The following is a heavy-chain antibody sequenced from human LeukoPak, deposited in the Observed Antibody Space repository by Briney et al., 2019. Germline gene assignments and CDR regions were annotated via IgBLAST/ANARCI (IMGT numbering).Heavy chain of an antibody. CDR1: GFTFSSYA. D-gene: IGHD5-18*01. CDR3: ARDEIQLWLNY. Sequence: PGGSLRLSCAASGFTFSSYAMSWVRQAPGKGLEWVANIKQDGSEKYYVDSVKGRFTISRDNAKNSLYLQMNSLRAEDTAVYYCARDEIQLWLNYWGQGTLVTVSS. CDR2: IKQDGSEK. J-gene: IGHJ4*02. V-gene: IGHV3-7*03.